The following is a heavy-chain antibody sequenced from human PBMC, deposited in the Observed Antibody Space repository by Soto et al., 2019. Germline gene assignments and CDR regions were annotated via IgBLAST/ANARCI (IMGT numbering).Heavy chain of an antibody. D-gene: IGHD3-10*02. CDR3: ARDPLSSFAMDV. Sequence: ASVKVSCKASGDTFSSYAISWVRQAPGKGLEWMGKIIPTFGRTNYAQKFQGRLTISADGSTSTAYMELSSLLSEDTAVYYCARDPLSSFAMDVWGQGTTVTVSS. J-gene: IGHJ6*02. CDR2: IIPTFGRT. CDR1: GDTFSSYA. V-gene: IGHV1-69*13.